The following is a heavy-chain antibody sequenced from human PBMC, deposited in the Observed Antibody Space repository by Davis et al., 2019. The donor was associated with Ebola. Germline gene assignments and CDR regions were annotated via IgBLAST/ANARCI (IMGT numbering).Heavy chain of an antibody. CDR3: ASSIFGVTIMSYFEY. D-gene: IGHD3-3*01. CDR2: INRSGTT. CDR1: GGSFSGYY. V-gene: IGHV4-34*01. Sequence: SETLSLTCAVYGGSFSGYYWSWIRQPPGKGLEWIGEINRSGTTNYNPSLKSRVTISIDTSKNQFSLKLTSMTAADTAVYYCASSIFGVTIMSYFEYWGRGTPVTVSS. J-gene: IGHJ4*02.